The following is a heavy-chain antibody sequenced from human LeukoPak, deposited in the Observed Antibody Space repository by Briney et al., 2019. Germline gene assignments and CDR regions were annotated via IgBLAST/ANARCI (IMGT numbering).Heavy chain of an antibody. CDR2: IYYSGST. CDR3: ARDRWFPSPLGMDV. Sequence: SETLSLTCNVSGGSISNGDHYWSWNRQPPGKGLEWIGYIYYSGSTYYYPSLRSRVTISIDTSKNQFSLRLRSVTAADTAVYYCARDRWFPSPLGMDVWGQGTTVTVSS. V-gene: IGHV4-30-4*01. D-gene: IGHD3-10*01. CDR1: GGSISNGDHY. J-gene: IGHJ6*01.